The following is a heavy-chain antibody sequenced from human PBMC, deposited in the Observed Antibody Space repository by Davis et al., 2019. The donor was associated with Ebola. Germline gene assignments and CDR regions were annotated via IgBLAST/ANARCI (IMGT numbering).Heavy chain of an antibody. Sequence: LRLSCAASGFSVSDKYMSWVRQAPGKGLEWVSVIYTDGRMYHADSVKGRFTISRDNSKNTVYLQINSLRAEDTAMYYCARGAGDGDYVDYWGQGTLVTVSS. CDR3: ARGAGDGDYVDY. CDR1: GFSVSDKY. D-gene: IGHD4-17*01. CDR2: IYTDGRM. J-gene: IGHJ4*02. V-gene: IGHV3-53*01.